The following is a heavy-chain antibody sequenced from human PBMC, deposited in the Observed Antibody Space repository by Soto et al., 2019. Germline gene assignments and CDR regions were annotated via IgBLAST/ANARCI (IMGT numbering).Heavy chain of an antibody. V-gene: IGHV3-30*18. CDR1: GFTFSSYG. CDR2: ISYDGSNK. CDR3: AKVLGSGSGVDY. J-gene: IGHJ4*02. Sequence: VQLLESGGGLVQPGGSLRLSCAASGFTFSSYGMHWVRQAPGKGLEWGAVISYDGSNKYYADSVKGRFTISRDNSKNTLYLQMNRLRAEDAAVYYCAKVLGSGSGVDYWGQGTLVTVSS. D-gene: IGHD1-26*01.